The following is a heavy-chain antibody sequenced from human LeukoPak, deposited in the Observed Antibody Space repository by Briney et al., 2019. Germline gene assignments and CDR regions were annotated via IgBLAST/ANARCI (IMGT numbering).Heavy chain of an antibody. Sequence: GSSVKVSCKASGGTFSSYAISWVRQAPGQGLEWMGGINPDSGYTNYAQKFQGRVTMTRDTSINTAYMELSRLTSDDTAVYYCATDPRTTVFGTFRYYYMDVWGEGTTVAVSS. V-gene: IGHV1-2*02. CDR2: INPDSGYT. J-gene: IGHJ6*03. CDR3: ATDPRTTVFGTFRYYYMDV. CDR1: GGTFSSYA. D-gene: IGHD3-3*01.